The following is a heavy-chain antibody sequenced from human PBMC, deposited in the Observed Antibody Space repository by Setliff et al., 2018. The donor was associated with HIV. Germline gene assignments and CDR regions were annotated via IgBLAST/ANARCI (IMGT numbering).Heavy chain of an antibody. CDR1: GDSISSSSYY. J-gene: IGHJ4*02. CDR2: IYYSGRT. V-gene: IGHV4-39*07. D-gene: IGHD3-10*01. Sequence: SETLSLTCTVSGDSISSSSYYWGWIRQPPGKGLEWIGSIYYSGRTDYNPSLKSRVTISVDTSKNQFSLKVTSVTAADTAVYYCARDISVLRGRDYWGQGTLVTVSS. CDR3: ARDISVLRGRDY.